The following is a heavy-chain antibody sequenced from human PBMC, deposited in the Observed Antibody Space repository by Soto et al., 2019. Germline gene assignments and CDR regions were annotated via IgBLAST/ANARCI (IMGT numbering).Heavy chain of an antibody. CDR1: GFTFSSYA. Sequence: GGSLRLSCAASGFTFSSYAMSWVRQAPGKGLEWVSAISGSGGSTYYADSVKGRFTISRDNSKNTLYLQMNSLRAEDMAVYYCAHPAVKLGINDAFDIWGQGTMVTVSS. V-gene: IGHV3-23*01. CDR2: ISGSGGST. D-gene: IGHD7-27*01. CDR3: AHPAVKLGINDAFDI. J-gene: IGHJ3*02.